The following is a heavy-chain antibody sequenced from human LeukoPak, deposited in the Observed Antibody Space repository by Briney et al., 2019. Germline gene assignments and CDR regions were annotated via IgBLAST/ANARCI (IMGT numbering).Heavy chain of an antibody. CDR2: IYYGGST. CDR1: GGSISPYH. J-gene: IGHJ4*02. Sequence: SETLSLTCFVSGGSISPYHWGWLRQPPGQGLEWSGNIYYGGSTNYNPSLKSRVTISVATSKNQFSLMLRSVPAADTAVYYCARRVSDYYGSGKFFDYWGQGTLVTVYS. D-gene: IGHD3-10*01. V-gene: IGHV4-59*08. CDR3: ARRVSDYYGSGKFFDY.